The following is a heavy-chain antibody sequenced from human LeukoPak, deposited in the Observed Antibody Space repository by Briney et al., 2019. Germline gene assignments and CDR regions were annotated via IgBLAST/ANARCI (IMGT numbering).Heavy chain of an antibody. J-gene: IGHJ5*02. D-gene: IGHD6-13*01. Sequence: GGSLRLSCAASGFTFDDYAMHWVRHVPGKGLEWVSGISWNSGSIGYADSVKGRFTISRDNAKNSLYLQMNSLRAEDTALYYCAKTAAGRRWFDPWGQGTLVTVSS. CDR1: GFTFDDYA. V-gene: IGHV3-9*01. CDR3: AKTAAGRRWFDP. CDR2: ISWNSGSI.